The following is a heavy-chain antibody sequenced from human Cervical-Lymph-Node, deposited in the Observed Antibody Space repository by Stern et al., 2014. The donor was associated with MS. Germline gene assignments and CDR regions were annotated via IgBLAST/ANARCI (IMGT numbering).Heavy chain of an antibody. CDR2: IVVGSGNT. CDR3: AAIRDYYDSSGYDAFDI. D-gene: IGHD3-22*01. Sequence: QLVESGPEVKKPGTSGKVSCKASGFTFTSSAVQWVRQARGQRLEWIGWIVVGSGNTNYAQKFQERVTITRDMSTSTAYMELSSLRSEDTAVYYCAAIRDYYDSSGYDAFDIWGQGTMVTVSS. CDR1: GFTFTSSA. J-gene: IGHJ3*02. V-gene: IGHV1-58*01.